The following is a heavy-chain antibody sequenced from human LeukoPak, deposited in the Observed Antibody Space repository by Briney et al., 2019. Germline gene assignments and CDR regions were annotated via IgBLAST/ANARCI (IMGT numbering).Heavy chain of an antibody. D-gene: IGHD3-9*01. Sequence: SVKVSCKASGGTFSSYAISWVRQAPGQGLEWMGGIIPIFGTANYAQKFQGRVTITADKFTSTACMELSSLRSEDTAVYYCARVKFVRYFDWLSPFDYWGQGTLVTVSS. J-gene: IGHJ4*02. CDR2: IIPIFGTA. CDR3: ARVKFVRYFDWLSPFDY. CDR1: GGTFSSYA. V-gene: IGHV1-69*06.